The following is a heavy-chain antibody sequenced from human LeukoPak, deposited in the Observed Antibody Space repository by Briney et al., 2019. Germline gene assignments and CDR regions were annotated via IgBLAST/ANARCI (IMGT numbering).Heavy chain of an antibody. D-gene: IGHD6-13*01. Sequence: PSETLSLTCTVSGGSISSGGYYWSWIRQHPGKGLEWIGYIYYSGSTNYNPSLKSRVTISVDTSKNQFSLKLSSVTAADTAVYYCARGLGALYSSSSFDYWGQGTLVTVSS. J-gene: IGHJ4*02. CDR3: ARGLGALYSSSSFDY. V-gene: IGHV4-31*03. CDR2: IYYSGST. CDR1: GGSISSGGYY.